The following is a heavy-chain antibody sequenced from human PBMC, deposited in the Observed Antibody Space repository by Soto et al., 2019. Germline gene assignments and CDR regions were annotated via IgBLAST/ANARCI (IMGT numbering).Heavy chain of an antibody. Sequence: SVNVSCKTSGGTFDNYAINWVRRAPGQGLEWIGGIIPIFGALNYAQKFQGRVTITADKSTSTTFMELGSLTSDDTAVYYCARRAVAPAPIGYFHYHLDVWGQRPTLTVS. CDR1: GGTFDNYA. J-gene: IGHJ6*02. D-gene: IGHD2-2*02. CDR3: ARRAVAPAPIGYFHYHLDV. CDR2: IIPIFGAL. V-gene: IGHV1-69*06.